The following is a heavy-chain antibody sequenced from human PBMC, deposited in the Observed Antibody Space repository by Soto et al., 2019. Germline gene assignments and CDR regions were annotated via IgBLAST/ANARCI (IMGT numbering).Heavy chain of an antibody. CDR3: AVALGPTTGLDY. D-gene: IGHD1-26*01. CDR1: GASTVSHYH. J-gene: IGHJ4*02. V-gene: IGHV4-31*02. Sequence: QVQLQESGPGLVKPSQTLSLTCSVSGASTVSHYHWTWIRQPPGKGLEWMGYIFNSGTTFYNPSLTSRLSISMDTSWNHFSLELRSVTAADTAVYYCAVALGPTTGLDYWGQGTLVTVSS. CDR2: IFNSGTT.